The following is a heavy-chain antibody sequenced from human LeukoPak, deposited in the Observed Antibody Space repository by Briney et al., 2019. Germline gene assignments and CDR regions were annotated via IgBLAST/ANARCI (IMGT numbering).Heavy chain of an antibody. V-gene: IGHV3-66*01. Sequence: GGSLRLSCAASGFTVSSNYMSWVRQAPGKGLEWVSVIYSGGSTYYADYVKGRFTISRDNSKNTLYLQMNSLRAEDTAVYYCARWGHSDSFPTKFDYWGQGTLVTVSS. CDR3: ARWGHSDSFPTKFDY. J-gene: IGHJ4*02. CDR2: IYSGGST. D-gene: IGHD5-12*01. CDR1: GFTVSSNY.